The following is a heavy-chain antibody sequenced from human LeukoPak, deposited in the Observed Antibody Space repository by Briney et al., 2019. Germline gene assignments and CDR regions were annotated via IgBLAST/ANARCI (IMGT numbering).Heavy chain of an antibody. CDR2: IHRGGNT. CDR1: GFTVSGNY. V-gene: IGHV3-66*01. CDR3: ARDPGYGLGVDYGDY. D-gene: IGHD3-10*01. Sequence: GGSLRLSCAASGFTVSGNYMSWVRQAPGKGLEWLSVIHRGGNTYYADFVKGRFTISRDSSKNTVFLQMDRLRAEDTAVYYCARDPGYGLGVDYGDYWGQGTLVTVSS. J-gene: IGHJ4*02.